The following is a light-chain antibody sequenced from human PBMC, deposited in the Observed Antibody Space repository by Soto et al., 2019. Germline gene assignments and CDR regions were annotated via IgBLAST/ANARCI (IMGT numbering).Light chain of an antibody. CDR2: DVS. J-gene: IGKJ3*01. CDR3: QRYNRAPFT. Sequence: DIPMTQSPSSLSASVGDRVTITCRASQGINTYLAWYQQKPGKVPELLIYDVSTLQSGVPSRFSGSGSATEFTLTISSLQPEDFATYYCQRYNRAPFTFGPGTKVDLK. CDR1: QGINTY. V-gene: IGKV1-27*01.